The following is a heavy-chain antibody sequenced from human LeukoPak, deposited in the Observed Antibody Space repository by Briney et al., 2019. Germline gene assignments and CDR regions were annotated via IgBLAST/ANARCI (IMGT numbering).Heavy chain of an antibody. V-gene: IGHV4-34*01. Sequence: SETLSLTCAVYGGSFSGYYWSWIRQPPGKGLEWIGEINHSGSTNYNPSLKSRVTISVDTSKNQFSLKLSSVTAADTAVYYCARYPVWSGSPPAWGQGTLVTVSS. CDR3: ARYPVWSGSPPA. CDR1: GGSFSGYY. CDR2: INHSGST. D-gene: IGHD3-3*01. J-gene: IGHJ5*02.